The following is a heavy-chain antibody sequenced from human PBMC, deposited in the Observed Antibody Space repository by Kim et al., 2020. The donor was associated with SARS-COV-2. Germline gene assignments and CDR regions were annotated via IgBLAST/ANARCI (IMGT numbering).Heavy chain of an antibody. CDR2: IIPIFGTA. V-gene: IGHV1-69*06. D-gene: IGHD2-2*02. Sequence: SVKVSCKASGGTFSSYAISWVRQAPGQGLEWMGGIIPIFGTANYAQKFQGRVTITADKSTSTAYMELSSLRSEDTAVYYCASGPCIVVVPAAIAYLCYYYGMDVWGQGTTVTVSS. CDR1: GGTFSSYA. CDR3: ASGPCIVVVPAAIAYLCYYYGMDV. J-gene: IGHJ6*02.